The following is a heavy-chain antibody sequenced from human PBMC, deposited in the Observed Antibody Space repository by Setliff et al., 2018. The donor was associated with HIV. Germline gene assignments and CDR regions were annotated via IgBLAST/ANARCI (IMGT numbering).Heavy chain of an antibody. D-gene: IGHD3-10*02. CDR3: ARIVRPSYYYYYYMDV. J-gene: IGHJ6*03. CDR2: IIPIFNTA. V-gene: IGHV1-69*13. CDR1: GGTFSIYA. Sequence: GASVKVSCKASGGTFSIYAISWVRQAPGQGLEWMGGIIPIFNTANYAQKFQGRVTITADESTSTAYMELSSLRSEDTAVYYCARIVRPSYYYYYYMDVWGKGTTVTVSS.